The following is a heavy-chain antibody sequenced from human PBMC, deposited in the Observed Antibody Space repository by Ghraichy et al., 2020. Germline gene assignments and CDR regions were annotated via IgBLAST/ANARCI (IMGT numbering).Heavy chain of an antibody. CDR3: ATPASNEWDPGSY. J-gene: IGHJ4*02. V-gene: IGHV5-51*01. CDR2: IYPGDSDT. D-gene: IGHD1-26*01. CDR1: GYSFTSYW. Sequence: GESLNISCKGSGYSFTSYWIGWVRQMPGKGLEWMGIIYPGDSDTRYSPSFQGQVTISADKSISTAYLQWSSLKASDTAMYYCATPASNEWDPGSYWGQGTLVTVSS.